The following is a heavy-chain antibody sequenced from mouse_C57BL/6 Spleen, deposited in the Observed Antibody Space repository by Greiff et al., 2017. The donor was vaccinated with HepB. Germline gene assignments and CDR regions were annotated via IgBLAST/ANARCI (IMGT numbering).Heavy chain of an antibody. CDR2: ISGGGGNT. Sequence: EVMLVESGGGLVKPGGSLKLSCAASGFTFSSYTMSWVRQTPEKRLEWVATISGGGGNTYYPDSVKGRFTISRDNAKNTLYLQMSSLRSEDTALYYCARRGLHWGYCDYWGQGTTLTVSS. CDR1: GFTFSSYT. D-gene: IGHD4-1*01. V-gene: IGHV5-9*01. CDR3: ARRGLHWGYCDY. J-gene: IGHJ2*01.